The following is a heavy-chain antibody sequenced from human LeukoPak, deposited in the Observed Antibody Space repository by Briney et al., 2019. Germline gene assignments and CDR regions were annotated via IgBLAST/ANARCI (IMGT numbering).Heavy chain of an antibody. CDR3: ARGDSSSWAGNWCDP. CDR2: ISSSSSYI. D-gene: IGHD6-13*01. CDR1: GFTFSSYS. V-gene: IGHV3-21*01. Sequence: GGSLRLSCAASGFTFSSYSMNWVRQAPGKGLEWVSSISSSSSYIYYADSVKGRFTISRDNAKNSPYLQMNSLRAEDTAVYYCARGDSSSWAGNWCDPWGRGTLVTVSS. J-gene: IGHJ5*02.